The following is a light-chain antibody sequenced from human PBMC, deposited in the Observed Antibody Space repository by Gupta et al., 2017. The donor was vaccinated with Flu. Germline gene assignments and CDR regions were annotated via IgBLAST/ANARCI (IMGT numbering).Light chain of an antibody. CDR3: RQQVSYPWT. J-gene: IGKJ1*01. Sequence: DIQMTQSPSSLSASVGDTVTITCRASQGIRDYLGWYQQKPGRAPKLLISATYNLQSGVPSRFSGSDAGTEFTLTISSLQAEDFATYYCRQQVSYPWTFGQGAKVDIK. V-gene: IGKV1-17*01. CDR2: ATY. CDR1: QGIRDY.